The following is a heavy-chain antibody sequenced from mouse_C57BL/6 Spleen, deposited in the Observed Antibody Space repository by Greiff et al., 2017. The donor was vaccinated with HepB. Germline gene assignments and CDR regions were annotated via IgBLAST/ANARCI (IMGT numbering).Heavy chain of an antibody. Sequence: EVKVVESGGGLVKPGGSLKLSCAASGFTFSSYAMSWVRQTPEKRLEWVATISDGGSYTYYPDNVKGRFTISRDNAKNNLYLQMSHLKSEDTAMYYCARSLTGTFEYVDYWGQGTTLTVSS. D-gene: IGHD4-1*01. J-gene: IGHJ2*01. CDR1: GFTFSSYA. CDR2: ISDGGSYT. V-gene: IGHV5-4*03. CDR3: ARSLTGTFEYVDY.